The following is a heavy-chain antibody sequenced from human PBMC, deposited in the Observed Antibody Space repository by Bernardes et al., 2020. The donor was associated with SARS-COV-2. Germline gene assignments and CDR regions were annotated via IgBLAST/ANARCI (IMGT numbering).Heavy chain of an antibody. J-gene: IGHJ4*02. V-gene: IGHV3-64D*06. CDR1: GFTFSSYT. CDR3: ARRYSTNWAHDC. CDR2: ISKNGDST. Sequence: GGSLRLSCSASGFTFSSYTMHWVRQAPGKGLEYVSAISKNGDSTYYADSVKGRFTISRENSKYTLHLQMSSLRAEDTAVYYCARRYSTNWAHDCWGQGTLVTVSS. D-gene: IGHD6-13*01.